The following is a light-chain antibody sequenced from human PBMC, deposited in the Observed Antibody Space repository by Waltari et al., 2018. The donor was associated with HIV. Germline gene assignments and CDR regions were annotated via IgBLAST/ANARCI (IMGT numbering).Light chain of an antibody. J-gene: IGKJ1*01. CDR2: NIS. CDR3: MQSTHWPWT. V-gene: IGKV2-30*01. CDR1: QGLVSSDGNTY. Sequence: EVVLTQSPLSLPVALGQPASISCRSSQGLVSSDGNTYLTWLQEGPGQSPRRLIYNISNRDSGVPDTFSGSGTATDFTLTISGVEAEDVGVYYCMQSTHWPWTFGQGTRVEI.